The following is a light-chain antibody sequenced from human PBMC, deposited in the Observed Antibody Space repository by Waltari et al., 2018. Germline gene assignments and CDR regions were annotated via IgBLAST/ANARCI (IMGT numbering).Light chain of an antibody. Sequence: EIVLTQSPGPLSLSPGERATLSCRASQSVSSNYLAWYQQKPGQAPRLLINGASTRATGIPDRFSGSGSGTDFTLTISRLEPEDFVVYYCQQYGSSPVTFGQGTRVEI. J-gene: IGKJ5*01. CDR3: QQYGSSPVT. V-gene: IGKV3-20*01. CDR1: QSVSSNY. CDR2: GAS.